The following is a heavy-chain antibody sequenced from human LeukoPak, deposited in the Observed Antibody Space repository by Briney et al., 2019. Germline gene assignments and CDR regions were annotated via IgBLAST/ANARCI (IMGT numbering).Heavy chain of an antibody. J-gene: IGHJ4*02. CDR3: ARGSYLQGLDY. Sequence: ASVKVSCKTSGYSFILYGISWVRQAPGQGPEWMGWINPNSGGTNYAQKFQGRVTMTRDTSISTAYMELSSLTSDDTAVYYRARGSYLQGLDYGGQGTLVTVSS. CDR1: GYSFILYG. D-gene: IGHD2-15*01. CDR2: INPNSGGT. V-gene: IGHV1-2*02.